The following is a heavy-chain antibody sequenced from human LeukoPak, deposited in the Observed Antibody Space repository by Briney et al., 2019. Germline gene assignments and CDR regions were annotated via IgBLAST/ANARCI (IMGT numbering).Heavy chain of an antibody. CDR1: GYTFTSYD. Sequence: ASVRVSCKASGYTFTSYDINWVRQATGQGLEWMGWMNPNSGNTGYAQKLQGRVTMTTDTSTSTAYMELRSLRSDDTAVYYCARAPRITMVRGAKANWFDPWGQGTLVTVSS. J-gene: IGHJ5*02. CDR2: MNPNSGNT. D-gene: IGHD3-10*01. V-gene: IGHV1-8*02. CDR3: ARAPRITMVRGAKANWFDP.